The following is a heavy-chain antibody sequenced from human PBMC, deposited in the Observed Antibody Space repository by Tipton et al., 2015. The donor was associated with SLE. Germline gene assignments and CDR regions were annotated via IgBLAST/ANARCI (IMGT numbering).Heavy chain of an antibody. D-gene: IGHD6-13*01. CDR1: GGSISSSSYY. CDR3: ARHGWQQLDRDGFDF. CDR2: IYYSGST. V-gene: IGHV4-39*01. Sequence: TLSLTRTVSGGSISSSSYYWGWIRQPPGKGLEWIGSIYYSGSTYYTPSLKSRVSISVDTSKNQFSLRLNSVTAADTAVFYCARHGWQQLDRDGFDFWGQGTLVTVSS. J-gene: IGHJ4*02.